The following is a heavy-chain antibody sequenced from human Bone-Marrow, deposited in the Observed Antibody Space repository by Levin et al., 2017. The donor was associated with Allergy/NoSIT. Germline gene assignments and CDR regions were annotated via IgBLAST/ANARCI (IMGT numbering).Heavy chain of an antibody. D-gene: IGHD2-2*01. V-gene: IGHV3-30-3*01. J-gene: IGHJ5*02. CDR1: GFTFSSYA. Sequence: GGSLRLSCAASGFTFSSYAMHWVRQAPGKGLEWVAVISYDGSNKYYADSVKGRFTISRDNSKNTLYLQMNSLRAEDTAVYYCARGERLVVVPAAMRFRGFDPWGQGTLVTVSS. CDR2: ISYDGSNK. CDR3: ARGERLVVVPAAMRFRGFDP.